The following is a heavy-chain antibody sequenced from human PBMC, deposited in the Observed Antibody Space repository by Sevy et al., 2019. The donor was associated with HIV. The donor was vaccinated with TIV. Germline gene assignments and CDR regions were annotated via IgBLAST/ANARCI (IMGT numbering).Heavy chain of an antibody. J-gene: IGHJ4*02. CDR2: VNSDGDT. CDR1: GYTFSNYW. Sequence: GGSLRLSCEGSGYTFSNYWMHWVHQAPGKGLEWVSRVNSDGDTAYADSVKGRFTMSRDNAENTMSLQMNSLRADDTGLYYCVAANSWEDYWGQGTLVTVSS. V-gene: IGHV3-74*01. CDR3: VAANSWEDY. D-gene: IGHD6-13*01.